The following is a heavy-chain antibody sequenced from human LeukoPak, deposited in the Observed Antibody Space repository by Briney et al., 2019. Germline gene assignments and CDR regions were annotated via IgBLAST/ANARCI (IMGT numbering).Heavy chain of an antibody. CDR1: GGSISSYY. Sequence: PSETLSLTCTVSGGSISSYYWSWIRQPAGKGLEWIGRIYTSGSTNYNPSLKSRVTMSVDTSKNQFSLKLSSVTAADTAVYYCARXXPXXLWLGPXYYYMXXWGKGTTVTXSS. D-gene: IGHD5-18*01. CDR2: IYTSGST. CDR3: ARXXPXXLWLGPXYYYMXX. V-gene: IGHV4-4*07. J-gene: IGHJ6*03.